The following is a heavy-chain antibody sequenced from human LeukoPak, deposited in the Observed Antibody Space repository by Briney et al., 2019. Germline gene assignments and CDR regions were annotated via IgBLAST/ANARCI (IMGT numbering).Heavy chain of an antibody. CDR1: GFTFSDAW. V-gene: IGHV3-15*01. Sequence: PGGSLRLSCAASGFTFSDAWMSWVRQAPGKGLEWVGRIKRKTHGGTTEYAAHVKGRFTISRDDSKTTVYLQMNSLKSEDAAMYYCTSERPYFDNWGQGTLVTVSS. CDR2: IKRKTHGGTT. J-gene: IGHJ4*02. CDR3: TSERPYFDN.